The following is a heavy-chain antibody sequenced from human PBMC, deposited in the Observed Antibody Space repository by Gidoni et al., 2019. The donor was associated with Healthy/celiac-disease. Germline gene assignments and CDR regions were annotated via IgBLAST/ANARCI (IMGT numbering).Heavy chain of an antibody. D-gene: IGHD6-19*01. CDR2: INPNSGGT. J-gene: IGHJ6*02. CDR3: ATTIAVAGNGMDV. V-gene: IGHV1-2*04. Sequence: QVQLVQSGAEAKKPGASVTVSCQASGYTLTGYYMHWVRQAPGQGLEWMGWINPNSGGTNYAQKFQGWVTMTRDTSISTAYMELSRLRSDDTAVYYCATTIAVAGNGMDVWGQGTTVTVSS. CDR1: GYTLTGYY.